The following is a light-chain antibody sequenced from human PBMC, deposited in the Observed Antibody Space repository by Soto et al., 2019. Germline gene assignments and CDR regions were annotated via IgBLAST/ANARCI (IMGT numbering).Light chain of an antibody. CDR3: QQYLDWPLT. V-gene: IGKV3-15*01. CDR1: QSLATN. Sequence: EIVMTQSPVTLSVSPGERVTLSCRASQSLATNLAWYQQKPGQTPILVIYGISARASGIPGRFSGSGFGTDFTLTISSLQPEDSAVYYCQQYLDWPLTFGGGTKVEI. CDR2: GIS. J-gene: IGKJ4*01.